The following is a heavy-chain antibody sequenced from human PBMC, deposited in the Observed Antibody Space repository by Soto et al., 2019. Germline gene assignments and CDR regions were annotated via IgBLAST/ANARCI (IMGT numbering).Heavy chain of an antibody. J-gene: IGHJ6*02. Sequence: SVKVSFKASGGTFSSYAISWVRQAPGQGLEWMGGIIPIFGTANYAQKFQGRVTITADESTSTAYMELSSLRSEDTAVYYCARGKQLVVPAAPMGYYYGMDVWGQGTTVTVSS. CDR1: GGTFSSYA. CDR2: IIPIFGTA. D-gene: IGHD2-2*01. V-gene: IGHV1-69*13. CDR3: ARGKQLVVPAAPMGYYYGMDV.